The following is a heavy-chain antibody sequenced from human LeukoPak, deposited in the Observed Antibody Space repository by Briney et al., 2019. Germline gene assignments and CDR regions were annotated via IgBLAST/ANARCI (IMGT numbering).Heavy chain of an antibody. V-gene: IGHV3-7*01. D-gene: IGHD2-15*01. CDR2: IKADGSEQ. CDR1: GFSFSNYW. J-gene: IGHJ4*02. CDR3: ATDWRRGSWYFFFDY. Sequence: PGGSLRLSCAASGFSFSNYWMSWVRQAPGKGLEWVANIKADGSEQYYVDSVKGRFAISRDNAKNSVYLQMNSLRAEDTAVYYCATDWRRGSWYFFFDYWGQGTLVTVSS.